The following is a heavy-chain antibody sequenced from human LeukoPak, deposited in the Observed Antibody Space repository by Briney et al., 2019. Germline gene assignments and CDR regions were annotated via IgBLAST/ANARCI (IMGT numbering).Heavy chain of an antibody. CDR3: ATAVGDTAMPVYYYYYYMDV. Sequence: GASVKVSCKASGYTFTSYGISWVRQAPGQGLEWMGWISAYNGNTNYAQKLQGRVTMTTDTSTSTAYMELSRLRSDDTAVYYCATAVGDTAMPVYYYYYYMDVWGKGTTVTISS. J-gene: IGHJ6*03. CDR1: GYTFTSYG. D-gene: IGHD5-18*01. CDR2: ISAYNGNT. V-gene: IGHV1-18*01.